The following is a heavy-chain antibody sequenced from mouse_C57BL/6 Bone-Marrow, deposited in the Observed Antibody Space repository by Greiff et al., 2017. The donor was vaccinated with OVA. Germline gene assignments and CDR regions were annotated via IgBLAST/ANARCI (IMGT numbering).Heavy chain of an antibody. CDR3: ARAPNYGSSPYIDY. V-gene: IGHV1-26*01. CDR2: LNPNTGCT. D-gene: IGHD1-1*01. Sequence: EVQLQQSGPELVKPGASVKISCKASGYTFTDYYMNWVKQSHGKSLEWIGDLNPNTGCTSSHQTFKGKATLTVDKSSSTAYMELRSLTSEDSAGYNCARAPNYGSSPYIDYWGEGTTLTVSS. CDR1: GYTFTDYY. J-gene: IGHJ2*01.